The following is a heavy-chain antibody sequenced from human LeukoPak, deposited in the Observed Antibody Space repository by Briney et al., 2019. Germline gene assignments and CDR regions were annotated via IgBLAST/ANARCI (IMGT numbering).Heavy chain of an antibody. Sequence: PGGTLRLSCAASGFSFSSHGMSWVRQAPGKGLEWVSGIIGGAGSTYYADSVKGRFTISRDNSKNTLYLQMNSLRIEDTAVYYCAKDRGSWSYGGFDYWGQGILVTVSS. J-gene: IGHJ4*02. CDR1: GFSFSSHG. V-gene: IGHV3-23*01. D-gene: IGHD1-26*01. CDR2: IIGGAGST. CDR3: AKDRGSWSYGGFDY.